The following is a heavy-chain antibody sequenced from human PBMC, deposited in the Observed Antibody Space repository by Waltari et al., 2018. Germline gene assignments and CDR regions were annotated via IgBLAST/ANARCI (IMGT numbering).Heavy chain of an antibody. CDR2: ISYSGST. Sequence: QLQLQESGPGLVKPSETLSLTCTVSGGSISSESSYLGWIRQPPGKGLEWIGIISYSGSTYYNPSLKSRVTISVDTSKNQFSLKLSSVTAADTAVYYCARLSYHIVTGYGWFDPWGLGTLVTVSS. CDR3: ARLSYHIVTGYGWFDP. CDR1: GGSISSESSY. V-gene: IGHV4-39*01. D-gene: IGHD3-9*01. J-gene: IGHJ5*02.